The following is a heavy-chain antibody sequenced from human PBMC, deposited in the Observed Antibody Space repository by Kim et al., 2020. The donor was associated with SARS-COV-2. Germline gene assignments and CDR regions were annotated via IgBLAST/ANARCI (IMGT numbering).Heavy chain of an antibody. CDR3: ASCIAVARCAFDI. J-gene: IGHJ3*02. V-gene: IGHV5-51*01. D-gene: IGHD6-19*01. CDR2: IYPGDSDT. CDR1: GYSFTSYW. Sequence: GESLKISCKGSGYSFTSYWIGWVRQMPGKGLEWMGIIYPGDSDTRYSPSFQGQVTISADKSISTAYLQWSSLKASDTAMYYCASCIAVARCAFDIWGQGTMVTVSS.